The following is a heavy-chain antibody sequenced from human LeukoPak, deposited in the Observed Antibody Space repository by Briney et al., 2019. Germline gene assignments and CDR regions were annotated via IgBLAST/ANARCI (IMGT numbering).Heavy chain of an antibody. CDR1: GGTFSSYA. CDR2: IIPILGIA. Sequence: ASAKVSCKASGGTFSSYAISWVRQAPGQGREWMGRIIPILGIANYAQKFQGRVTITADKSTSTAYMELSSLRSEDTAVYYCAIRNQDYALDYWGQGTLVTVSS. CDR3: AIRNQDYALDY. J-gene: IGHJ4*02. V-gene: IGHV1-69*04. D-gene: IGHD1-14*01.